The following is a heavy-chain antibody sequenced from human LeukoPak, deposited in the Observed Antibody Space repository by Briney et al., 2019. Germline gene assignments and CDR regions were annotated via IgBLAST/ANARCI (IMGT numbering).Heavy chain of an antibody. CDR3: ARDLGDCSSTSCPVGY. D-gene: IGHD2-2*01. V-gene: IGHV3-20*04. CDR2: INWNGGST. Sequence: GGSLRLSCAASGFTFDDYGMSWVRQAPGKGLEWVSGINWNGGSTGYADSVKGRFTISRDNAKNSLYLQMNSLRAEDTALYYCARDLGDCSSTSCPVGYRGQGTLVTVSS. J-gene: IGHJ4*02. CDR1: GFTFDDYG.